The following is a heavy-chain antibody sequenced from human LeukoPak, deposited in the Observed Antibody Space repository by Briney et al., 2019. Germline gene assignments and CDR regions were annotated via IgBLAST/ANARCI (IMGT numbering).Heavy chain of an antibody. D-gene: IGHD2-15*01. CDR1: GGTFISYA. J-gene: IGHJ5*02. Sequence: SVKVSFKASGGTFISYAISWVRRAPGQGLEWMGRIIPIFGIANYAQKFQGRVTITADKSTSTAYMELSSLRSEDTAVYYCARANLGRPVGHCSGGSCYSDSSWFDPWGQGTLVTVSS. V-gene: IGHV1-69*04. CDR3: ARANLGRPVGHCSGGSCYSDSSWFDP. CDR2: IIPIFGIA.